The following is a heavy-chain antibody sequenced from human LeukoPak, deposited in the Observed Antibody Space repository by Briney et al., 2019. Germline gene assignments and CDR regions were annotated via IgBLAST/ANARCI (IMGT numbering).Heavy chain of an antibody. V-gene: IGHV3-30*18. D-gene: IGHD1-14*01. Sequence: PGGSLRLSCAASGFTFSNCGMHWVRQAPAQGLAWVAGISYDGSNKYYADSVQGRFTISRDNSENTLYLQMNSLRAEDTAVYYCAKASVFVYYGMDVWGQGTTVTVSS. CDR2: ISYDGSNK. CDR1: GFTFSNCG. J-gene: IGHJ6*02. CDR3: AKASVFVYYGMDV.